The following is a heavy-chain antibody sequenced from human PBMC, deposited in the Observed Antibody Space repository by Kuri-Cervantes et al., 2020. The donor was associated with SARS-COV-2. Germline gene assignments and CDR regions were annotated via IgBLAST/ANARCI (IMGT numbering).Heavy chain of an antibody. CDR2: IKQDGSEK. V-gene: IGHV3-7*01. CDR1: GFTFSSYW. J-gene: IGHJ3*02. Sequence: GGSLRLSCAASGFTFSSYWMSWVRQAPGKGLEWVANIKQDGSEKSYVDSVKGRFTISRDNAKNSLYLQMNSLRAEDTAVYYCARDDHDWGEGGDFDIWGQGTMVTVSS. D-gene: IGHD2-21*01. CDR3: ARDDHDWGEGGDFDI.